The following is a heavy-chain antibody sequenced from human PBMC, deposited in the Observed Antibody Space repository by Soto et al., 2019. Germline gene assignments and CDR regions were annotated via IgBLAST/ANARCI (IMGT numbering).Heavy chain of an antibody. CDR1: GFTFRSYA. CDR3: AKLDIVVVLGSSWFDP. V-gene: IGHV3-23*01. CDR2: IRGGGDAT. J-gene: IGHJ5*02. Sequence: LRLSCAASGFTFRSYAMSWVRQAPGKGLEWVSGIRGGGDATYYADSVKGRFTVSRDNSKNTLYLQMNSLRAEDTAIYFCAKLDIVVVLGSSWFDPWGQGTLVTVSS. D-gene: IGHD2-21*01.